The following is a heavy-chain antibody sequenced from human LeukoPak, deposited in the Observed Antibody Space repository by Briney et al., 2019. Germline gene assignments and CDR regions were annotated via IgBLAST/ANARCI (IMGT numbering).Heavy chain of an antibody. CDR3: ARAPLGIDAFDI. V-gene: IGHV4-59*12. CDR2: IYHSGST. D-gene: IGHD7-27*01. J-gene: IGHJ3*02. Sequence: PSETLSLTCTVSGGSISSYYWSWIRQPPGKGLEWIGEIYHSGSTNYNPSLKSRVTISVDKSKNQFSLKLSSVTAADTAVYYCARAPLGIDAFDIWGQGTMVTVSS. CDR1: GGSISSYY.